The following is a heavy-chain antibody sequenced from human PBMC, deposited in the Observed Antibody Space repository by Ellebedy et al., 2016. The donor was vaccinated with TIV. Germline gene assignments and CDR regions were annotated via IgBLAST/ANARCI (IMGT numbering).Heavy chain of an antibody. J-gene: IGHJ5*02. CDR2: IYHSGST. CDR3: ARGGGYCNGNSCPKWFNP. CDR1: GGSISSSNW. Sequence: SETLSLXXAVSGGSISSSNWWSWVRQPPGKGLEWIGEIYHSGSTNYNPSLKSRVTISVDTSKNQFSLNLSSVTAADTAVYYCARGGGYCNGNSCPKWFNPWGQGTLVTVSS. D-gene: IGHD2-15*01. V-gene: IGHV4-4*02.